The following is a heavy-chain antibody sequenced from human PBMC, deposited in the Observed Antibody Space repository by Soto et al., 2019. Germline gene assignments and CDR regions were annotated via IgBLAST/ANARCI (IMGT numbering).Heavy chain of an antibody. CDR1: GFTFSSYA. J-gene: IGHJ6*02. CDR3: AKLSGVLLWFGEPLDKHV. Sequence: EVQLLESGGGLVQPGGSLRLSCAASGFTFSSYAMSWVRQAPGKGLEWVSAISGSGGSTYYADSVKGRFTISRDNSKNPLYLQMNSLRAADTAVYYCAKLSGVLLWFGEPLDKHVWGQGTTVTVSS. CDR2: ISGSGGST. V-gene: IGHV3-23*01. D-gene: IGHD3-10*01.